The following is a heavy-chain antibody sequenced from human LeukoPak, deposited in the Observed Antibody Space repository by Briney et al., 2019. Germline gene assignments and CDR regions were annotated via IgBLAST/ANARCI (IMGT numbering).Heavy chain of an antibody. V-gene: IGHV1-2*02. Sequence: AAVNVSFKSSGYTFTDYYMHWVRQPPGQGLEWMGWINPNNGDTSYAQKFQGRVTMTRDTSISTAYMELSSLRSDDTAVYYCARGRNTAVGGTSLVAHWGQGTLVTVSS. CDR3: ARGRNTAVGGTSLVAH. CDR1: GYTFTDYY. CDR2: INPNNGDT. J-gene: IGHJ4*02. D-gene: IGHD6-13*01.